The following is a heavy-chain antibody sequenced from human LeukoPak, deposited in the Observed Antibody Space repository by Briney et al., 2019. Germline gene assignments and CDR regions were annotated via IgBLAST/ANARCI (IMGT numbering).Heavy chain of an antibody. CDR1: GGSLSSSDYY. J-gene: IGHJ5*02. D-gene: IGHD4-17*01. Sequence: SETLSLTCTVSGGSLSSSDYYWGWIRQPPGKGLQWIGSAHVSGSTNYNPSLKSRVTISVDTSKNQFSLKLSSVTAADTAVYYCARHAATGTTSSLRFDPWGQGTLVTVSS. CDR2: AHVSGST. CDR3: ARHAATGTTSSLRFDP. V-gene: IGHV4-39*01.